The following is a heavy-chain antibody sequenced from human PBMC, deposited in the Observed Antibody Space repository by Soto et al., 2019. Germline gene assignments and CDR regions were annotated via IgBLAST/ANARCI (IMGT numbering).Heavy chain of an antibody. J-gene: IGHJ4*02. CDR1: GFTFSTYG. V-gene: IGHV3-33*01. Sequence: QVQLVESGGGVVQPGTSLRLSCAASGFTFSTYGMHWVRQAPGKGLDWVALIWYDGRRTHYAESVKGRFTISRDNSKNTLLLQMNSLRVEDTAVYYCAREQIGVAGSTYDYWGQGTLVTVSS. CDR3: AREQIGVAGSTYDY. CDR2: IWYDGRRT. D-gene: IGHD6-19*01.